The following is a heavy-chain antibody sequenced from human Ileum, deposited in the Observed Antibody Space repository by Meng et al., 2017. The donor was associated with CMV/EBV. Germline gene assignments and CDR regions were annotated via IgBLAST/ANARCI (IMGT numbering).Heavy chain of an antibody. V-gene: IGHV3-7*01. CDR1: GFTFSGLW. CDR3: ARDCGYDISGPRMDV. CDR2: IKQDGSAQ. Sequence: GSLEPPCATPGFTFSGLWMNWARQTQGKRLEWVAMIKQDGSAQYYADSVKGRFTISRDNDKNSLYLHLNSLRVEDTAVYYCARDCGYDISGPRMDVWGQGTTVTVSS. D-gene: IGHD3-9*01. J-gene: IGHJ6*02.